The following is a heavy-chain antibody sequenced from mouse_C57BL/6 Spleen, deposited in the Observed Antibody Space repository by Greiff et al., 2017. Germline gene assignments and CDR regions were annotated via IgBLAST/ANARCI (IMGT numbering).Heavy chain of an antibody. V-gene: IGHV1-55*01. CDR1: GYTFTSYW. CDR3: ARCPIYYYGRCFDY. Sequence: QVQLQQPGAELVKPGASVKMSCKASGYTFTSYWITWVKQRPGQGLEWIGDIYPGSGSTNYNEKFKSKDTLTVDTSSSTAYMQLSSLTSEDSAVYYCARCPIYYYGRCFDYWGQGTTLTVSS. J-gene: IGHJ2*01. CDR2: IYPGSGST. D-gene: IGHD1-1*01.